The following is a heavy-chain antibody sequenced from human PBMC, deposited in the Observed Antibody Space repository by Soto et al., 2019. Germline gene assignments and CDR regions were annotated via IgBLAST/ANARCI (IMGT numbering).Heavy chain of an antibody. D-gene: IGHD2-2*02. V-gene: IGHV3-23*01. Sequence: EVQLLESGGGLVQPGGSLRLSCAASGFTFSSYAMSWVRQAPGKGLEWVSAISGSGGSTYYADSVKGRFTISRDNSKNQLYLQMNSLRAEDTAVYYCAKRPGEYCSSNSCYSYYYYYGMDVWGQGTTVTVSS. CDR1: GFTFSSYA. CDR3: AKRPGEYCSSNSCYSYYYYYGMDV. CDR2: ISGSGGST. J-gene: IGHJ6*02.